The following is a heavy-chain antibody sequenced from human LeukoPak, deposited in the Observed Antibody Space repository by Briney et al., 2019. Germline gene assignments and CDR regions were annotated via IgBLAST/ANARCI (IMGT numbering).Heavy chain of an antibody. J-gene: IGHJ4*02. CDR2: ISHSGSPI. V-gene: IGHV3-48*03. CDR3: AGLSNYYCGSGSYYRY. CDR1: GFTFSSYE. Sequence: GGSLRLSCAASGFTFSSYEMNWVRQAPGKGLEWVSYISHSGSPIYYADSVKGRFTISRDNAKNSLYLQMNSLRAEDTAVYYCAGLSNYYCGSGSYYRYWGQGTLVTVSS. D-gene: IGHD3-10*01.